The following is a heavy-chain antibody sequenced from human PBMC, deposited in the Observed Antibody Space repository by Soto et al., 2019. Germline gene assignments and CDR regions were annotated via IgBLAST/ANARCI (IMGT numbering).Heavy chain of an antibody. Sequence: QLQLQESGPGLVKPSETLSLTCTVSGGSISSSSYYWGWIRQPPGKGLEWIGSIYYSGSTYYNPSHKSRGTISVDTAKNQYSLKLSPVTAADTAVYYCARLGDSSSWYLPFAYWGQGTLVTVSS. CDR2: IYYSGST. CDR3: ARLGDSSSWYLPFAY. D-gene: IGHD6-13*01. V-gene: IGHV4-39*01. CDR1: GGSISSSSYY. J-gene: IGHJ4*02.